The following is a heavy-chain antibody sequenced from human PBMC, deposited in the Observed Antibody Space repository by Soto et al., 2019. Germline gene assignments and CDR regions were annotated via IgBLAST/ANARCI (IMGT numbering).Heavy chain of an antibody. CDR1: GFTFSSYA. Sequence: GGSLRLSCAASGFTFSSYAMSWVRQAPGKGLEWVSAISGSGDSIYYADSVKGRFTISRDNSKNTLYLQMNSLRAEDTAVYYCAKRALGFSYYFDYWGQGTLVTVSS. CDR2: ISGSGDSI. D-gene: IGHD3-10*01. J-gene: IGHJ4*02. V-gene: IGHV3-23*01. CDR3: AKRALGFSYYFDY.